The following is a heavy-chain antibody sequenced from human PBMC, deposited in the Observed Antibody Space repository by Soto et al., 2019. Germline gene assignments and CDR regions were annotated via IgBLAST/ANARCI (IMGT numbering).Heavy chain of an antibody. CDR3: ARDFATHCSGSTCYPYAY. V-gene: IGHV3-7*03. CDR2: IKHDGSET. CDR1: GFTFNTFW. D-gene: IGHD2-15*01. Sequence: LRLSCAASGFTFNTFWMSWVRQSPGKGLEWVANIKHDGSETYYADSVKGRFTISRDNAKNSLFLQMNTLRTEDTAVYYCARDFATHCSGSTCYPYAYWGQGALVTVS. J-gene: IGHJ4*02.